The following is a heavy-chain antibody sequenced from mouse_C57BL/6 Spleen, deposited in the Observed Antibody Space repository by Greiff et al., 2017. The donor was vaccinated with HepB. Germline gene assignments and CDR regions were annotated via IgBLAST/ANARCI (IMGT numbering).Heavy chain of an antibody. CDR2: IYPGDGDT. CDR3: ARFGGDYAMDY. Sequence: VQGVESGAELVKPGASVKISCKASGYAFSSYWMNWVKQRPGKGLEWIGQIYPGDGDTNYNGKFKGKATLTADKSSSTAYMQLSSLTSEDSAVYFCARFGGDYAMDYWGQGTSVTVSS. CDR1: GYAFSSYW. V-gene: IGHV1-80*01. D-gene: IGHD3-1*01. J-gene: IGHJ4*01.